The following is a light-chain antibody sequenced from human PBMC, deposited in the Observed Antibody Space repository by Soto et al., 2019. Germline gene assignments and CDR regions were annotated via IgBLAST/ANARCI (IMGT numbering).Light chain of an antibody. CDR3: QQSYNTPWT. Sequence: DVVMTQSPLSLPVTLGQPASISCRSSQSLVHSDGNTYLSWFQQRPGQSPRRLIYKVSDRDSGVPSRFSGSGSGTDFTLTISSLQPEDFATYYCQQSYNTPWTFGQGTKVDIK. CDR2: KVS. V-gene: IGKV2-30*02. CDR1: QSLVHSDGNTY. J-gene: IGKJ1*01.